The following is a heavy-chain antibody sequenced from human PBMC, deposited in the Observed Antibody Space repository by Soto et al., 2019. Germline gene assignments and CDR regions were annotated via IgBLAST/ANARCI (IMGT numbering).Heavy chain of an antibody. Sequence: QVQLVQSGAEVKKPGSSVKVSCKASGGTFGNYGISWVRQAPGQGLEWMGGILPRLGLTKSAQRFQGRVTFTADESTNTAYMELSSLRSEDTAVFYCARDRYYDDSGLYYESADWGQGTLVTVSS. D-gene: IGHD3-22*01. J-gene: IGHJ4*02. CDR2: ILPRLGLT. CDR3: ARDRYYDDSGLYYESAD. V-gene: IGHV1-69*01. CDR1: GGTFGNYG.